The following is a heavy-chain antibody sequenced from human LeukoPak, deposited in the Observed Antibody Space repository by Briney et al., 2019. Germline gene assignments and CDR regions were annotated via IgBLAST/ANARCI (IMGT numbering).Heavy chain of an antibody. CDR2: ISSSSSYI. D-gene: IGHD3-22*01. Sequence: PGGSLRLSCAASGFTFSSYSMNWVRQAPGKGLEWVSSISSSSSYIYYADSVKGRFTISRDNAKNSLYLQMNSLRAEDTAVYYCAREPTYYYDGSGLYYFDYWGQGTLVTVSS. CDR1: GFTFSSYS. CDR3: AREPTYYYDGSGLYYFDY. J-gene: IGHJ4*02. V-gene: IGHV3-21*01.